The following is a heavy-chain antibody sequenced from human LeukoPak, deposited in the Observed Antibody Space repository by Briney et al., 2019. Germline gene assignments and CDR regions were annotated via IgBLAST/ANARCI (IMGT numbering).Heavy chain of an antibody. Sequence: GGSLRLSCAASGFTFSSYWMSWVRQAPGKGLEWVANIKQDGSDKYYVDSVKGRFTISRDNAKNSLFLQMNSLRAEDTAVYYCAKGTLDIVVVPAAPKVYYFDYWGQGTLVTVSS. V-gene: IGHV3-7*03. CDR2: IKQDGSDK. CDR1: GFTFSSYW. J-gene: IGHJ4*02. D-gene: IGHD2-2*01. CDR3: AKGTLDIVVVPAAPKVYYFDY.